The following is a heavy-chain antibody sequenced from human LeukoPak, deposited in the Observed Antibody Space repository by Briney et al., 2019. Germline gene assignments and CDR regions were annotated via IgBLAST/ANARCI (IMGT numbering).Heavy chain of an antibody. J-gene: IGHJ6*03. CDR1: GFNFGGYS. Sequence: GGSLRLSCAASGFNFGGYSMSWVRQAPGRGLEWLSYIKSSSATIYYADSVKGRFIISRDNAQNSLYLQMDSLRAEDTAMYYCARVWGPKPDMPAINDHFYYYMDVWGKGTTVTVSS. V-gene: IGHV3-48*01. CDR2: IKSSSATI. D-gene: IGHD5-24*01. CDR3: ARVWGPKPDMPAINDHFYYYMDV.